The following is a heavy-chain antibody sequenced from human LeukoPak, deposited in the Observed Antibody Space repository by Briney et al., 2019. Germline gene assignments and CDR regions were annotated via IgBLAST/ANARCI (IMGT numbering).Heavy chain of an antibody. CDR2: ISRNSGSI. D-gene: IGHD2-2*01. Sequence: PGGSLRLSCAASGFTFDDYAMHWVRQAPGKGLEWVSGISRNSGSIGYADSVKGRFTISRDNAKNSLYLQMNSLRAEDMALYYCAKGYCSSTSCYFDYWGQGTLVTVSS. CDR3: AKGYCSSTSCYFDY. CDR1: GFTFDDYA. V-gene: IGHV3-9*03. J-gene: IGHJ4*02.